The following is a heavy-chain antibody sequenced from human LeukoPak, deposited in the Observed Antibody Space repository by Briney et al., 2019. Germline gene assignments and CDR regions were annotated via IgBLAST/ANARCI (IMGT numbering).Heavy chain of an antibody. CDR1: GYTFTGYY. CDR2: INPNSGGT. J-gene: IGHJ4*02. CDR3: ARGLVGATVPFDY. D-gene: IGHD1-26*01. V-gene: IGHV1-2*04. Sequence: ASVKVSCKASGYTFTGYYMHWVRQAPGQGLEWMGWINPNSGGTNYAQKFQGWVTMTRDTSISTVYMELSRLRSDDTAVYYCARGLVGATVPFDYWGQGTLVTVSS.